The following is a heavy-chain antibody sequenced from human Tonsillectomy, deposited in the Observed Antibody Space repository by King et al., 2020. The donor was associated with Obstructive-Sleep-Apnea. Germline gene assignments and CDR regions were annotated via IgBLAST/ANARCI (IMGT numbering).Heavy chain of an antibody. Sequence: LQLQESGPGLVKPSETLSLTCTVSGGSISSSNFYGGWIRQPPGKGLEWIGTIYYSGSTYYNPSLKSRVTISVDTSKNQFSLNLSSVTAADTAVYYCARDRSTLFYFDSWGQGTLVTVSS. CDR2: IYYSGST. V-gene: IGHV4-39*07. J-gene: IGHJ4*02. D-gene: IGHD6-13*01. CDR1: GGSISSSNFY. CDR3: ARDRSTLFYFDS.